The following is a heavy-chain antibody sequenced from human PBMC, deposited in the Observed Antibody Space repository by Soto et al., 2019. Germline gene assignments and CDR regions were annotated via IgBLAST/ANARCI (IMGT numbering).Heavy chain of an antibody. CDR1: GFTFSSYS. CDR2: ISSSSSYI. Sequence: GVSLRLSCAASGFTFSSYSMNWVRQAPGKGLEWVSSISSSSSYIYYADSVKGRFTISRDNAKNSLYLQMNSLRAEDTAVYYCARDPAYSSSWPCFDYWGQGTLVTVSS. CDR3: ARDPAYSSSWPCFDY. V-gene: IGHV3-21*01. D-gene: IGHD6-13*01. J-gene: IGHJ4*02.